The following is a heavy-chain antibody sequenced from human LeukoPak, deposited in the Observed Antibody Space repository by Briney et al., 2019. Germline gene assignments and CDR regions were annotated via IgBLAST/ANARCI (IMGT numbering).Heavy chain of an antibody. D-gene: IGHD6-19*01. CDR1: GVTFSTYA. J-gene: IGHJ6*02. CDR3: ATASYSSGPYSYGMDV. CDR2: ISGSEGSK. V-gene: IGHV3-23*01. Sequence: PGGSLTLSCAASGVTFSTYAMSWVCQAPGKGLEWVADISGSEGSKFYADSVKPRFSISRDNSNNTLYLHMNSLRADDTALHYCATASYSSGPYSYGMDVWGHGTTVTVSS.